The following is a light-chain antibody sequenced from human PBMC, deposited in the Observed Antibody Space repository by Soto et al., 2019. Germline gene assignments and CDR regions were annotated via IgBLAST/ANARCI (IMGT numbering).Light chain of an antibody. CDR3: QQDDTFHT. Sequence: DIQMTQSPPSLSASLGDRVTITCRARQDIADNLNWYQQKPGKAPNILIYHASNLDKGAPSRFSGSGSGTGFTLTIARLQPEDIATYYCQQDDTFHTFGQGTKVEIK. CDR2: HAS. J-gene: IGKJ2*01. CDR1: QDIADN. V-gene: IGKV1-33*01.